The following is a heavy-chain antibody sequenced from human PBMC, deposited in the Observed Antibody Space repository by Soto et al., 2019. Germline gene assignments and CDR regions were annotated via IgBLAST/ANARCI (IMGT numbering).Heavy chain of an antibody. CDR1: WDSVSSNIVA. D-gene: IGHD3-10*01. J-gene: IGHJ4*02. Sequence: SQTLSLTCDISWDSVSSNIVAWNWIRQSPSRGLEWLGRTYYRSSWSSDYAISVRSRMTINADTSKNQVSLHLSSVTPEDTAVYYCTRVSNLARGLNSWGQGTLVTLSS. V-gene: IGHV6-1*01. CDR2: TYYRSSWSS. CDR3: TRVSNLARGLNS.